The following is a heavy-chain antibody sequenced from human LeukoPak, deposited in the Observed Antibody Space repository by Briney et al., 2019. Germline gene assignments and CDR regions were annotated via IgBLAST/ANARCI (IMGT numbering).Heavy chain of an antibody. CDR2: INPSGGST. Sequence: GRSLRLSCAASGFTFSSYGMHWVRQAPGQGLEWMGIINPSGGSTSYAQKFQGRVTMTRDTSTSTVHMELSSLRSEDMAVYYCASGITGTHNAFDIWGQGTMVTVSS. CDR1: GFTFSSYG. CDR3: ASGITGTHNAFDI. V-gene: IGHV1-46*01. J-gene: IGHJ3*02. D-gene: IGHD1-7*01.